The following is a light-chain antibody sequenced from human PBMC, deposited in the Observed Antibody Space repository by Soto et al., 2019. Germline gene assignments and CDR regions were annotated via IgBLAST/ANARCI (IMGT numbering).Light chain of an antibody. J-gene: IGKJ1*01. V-gene: IGKV3-20*01. CDR2: GAS. CDR3: QQYGRSPWT. Sequence: EVVLTQSPGTLSLSPGERATLSCRASQSVSSNYLAWYQQKSGQAPRLLVYGASSRATGIPDRFSGSGSGTDFTLTISGQEPEDFAVYYCQQYGRSPWTFGQGTMVEI. CDR1: QSVSSNY.